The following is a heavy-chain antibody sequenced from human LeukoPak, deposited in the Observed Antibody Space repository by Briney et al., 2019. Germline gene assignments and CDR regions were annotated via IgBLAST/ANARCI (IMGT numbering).Heavy chain of an antibody. CDR3: ARTKGGIAAADAYFDY. V-gene: IGHV4-38-2*02. CDR1: GYSISSGYY. D-gene: IGHD6-13*01. J-gene: IGHJ4*02. CDR2: IHHSGST. Sequence: SETLSLTCTVSGYSISSGYYWAWRRQPPGQGREWIDIIHHSGSTYYNPSLKSRDTMSIDTSKNHFSLKLSSVTAADTGVYYCARTKGGIAAADAYFDYWGEGTLVTVSS.